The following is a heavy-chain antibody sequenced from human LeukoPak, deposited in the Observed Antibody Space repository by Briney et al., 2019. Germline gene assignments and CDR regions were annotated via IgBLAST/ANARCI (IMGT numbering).Heavy chain of an antibody. Sequence: PGGSLRLSCAASGFTFSTYSMNWVRQAPGKGLEWVSSISSSSRYIYYADSVKGRFTISRDNAKNSLYLQMNSLRAEDTAVYYCARGYGSRRGLWAFDIWGHGTMVTVSS. V-gene: IGHV3-21*01. CDR1: GFTFSTYS. CDR3: ARGYGSRRGLWAFDI. J-gene: IGHJ3*02. D-gene: IGHD3-10*01. CDR2: ISSSSRYI.